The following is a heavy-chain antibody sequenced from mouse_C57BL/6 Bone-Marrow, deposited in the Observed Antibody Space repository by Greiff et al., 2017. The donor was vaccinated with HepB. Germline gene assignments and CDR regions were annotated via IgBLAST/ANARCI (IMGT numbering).Heavy chain of an antibody. CDR2: ISYDGSN. V-gene: IGHV3-6*01. CDR3: AREGNGSRTFDY. CDR1: GYSITSGYY. J-gene: IGHJ2*01. Sequence: EVKVEESGPGLVKPSQSLSLTCSVTGYSITSGYYWNWIRQFPGNKLEWMGYISYDGSNNYNPSLKNRISITRDTSKNQFFLKLNSVTTEDTATYYCAREGNGSRTFDYWGQGTTLTVSS. D-gene: IGHD1-1*01.